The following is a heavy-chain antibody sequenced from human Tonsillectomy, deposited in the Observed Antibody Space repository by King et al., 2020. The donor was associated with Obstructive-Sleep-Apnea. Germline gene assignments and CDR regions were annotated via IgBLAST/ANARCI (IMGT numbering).Heavy chain of an antibody. CDR3: AADPYYFDSSGYYYRYFDL. D-gene: IGHD3-22*01. Sequence: QLVQSGPEVKKPGTSVKVSCEASGFTFSRSAVQWVRQARGQRPEWIGWIVVGSGNTIYAQKLQERVTITRDMSTSTAYMALSSLISEDTAVYYCAADPYYFDSSGYYYRYFDLWGRGTLVTVSS. V-gene: IGHV1-58*01. J-gene: IGHJ2*01. CDR1: GFTFSRSA. CDR2: IVVGSGNT.